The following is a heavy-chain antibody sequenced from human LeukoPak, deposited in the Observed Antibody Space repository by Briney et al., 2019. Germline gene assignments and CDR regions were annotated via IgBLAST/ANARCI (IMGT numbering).Heavy chain of an antibody. CDR3: AKDPIVVVVAAYSEDAFDI. CDR1: GFTFSSYA. D-gene: IGHD2-15*01. Sequence: GGSLTLSCAASGFTFSSYAMSWVRQAPGKGLEWVSAISGSGGSTYYADSVKGRFTISRDNSKNTLYLQMNSLRAEDTAVYYCAKDPIVVVVAAYSEDAFDIWGQGTMVTVSS. V-gene: IGHV3-23*01. CDR2: ISGSGGST. J-gene: IGHJ3*02.